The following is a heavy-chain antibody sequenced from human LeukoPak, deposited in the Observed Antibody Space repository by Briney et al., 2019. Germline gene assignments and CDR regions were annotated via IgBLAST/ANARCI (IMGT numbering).Heavy chain of an antibody. Sequence: GGSLRLSCAASGFTFSSYAMSWVRQAPGKGLEWVSAISGSGGSTYYADSVKGRFTISRDNSKNTLYLRMNSLRAEDTAVYYCGASSGWYNSHDYWGQGTLVTVSS. CDR2: ISGSGGST. J-gene: IGHJ4*02. V-gene: IGHV3-23*01. D-gene: IGHD6-19*01. CDR3: GASSGWYNSHDY. CDR1: GFTFSSYA.